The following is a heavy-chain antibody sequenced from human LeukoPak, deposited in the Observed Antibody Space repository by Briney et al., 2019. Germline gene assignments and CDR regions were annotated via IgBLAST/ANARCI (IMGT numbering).Heavy chain of an antibody. Sequence: GGSLRLSCAASGFTFSTYNMHWVRQAPGKGLEYVSAISSNGGSTSYAHSVKGGFTISRDNSKNTLYLQMGSLRPGDMGVYYCARSSGYSNGPPRDYWGQGTLVTVSS. CDR2: ISSNGGST. CDR3: ARSSGYSNGPPRDY. V-gene: IGHV3-64*01. J-gene: IGHJ4*02. D-gene: IGHD5-18*01. CDR1: GFTFSTYN.